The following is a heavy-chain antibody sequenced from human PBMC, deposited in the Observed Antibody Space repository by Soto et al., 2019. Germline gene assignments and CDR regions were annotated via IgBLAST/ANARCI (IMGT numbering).Heavy chain of an antibody. CDR2: IYYSGST. J-gene: IGHJ5*02. CDR3: ARRKLLGYCSSTSCRTGYWFDP. V-gene: IGHV4-39*01. Sequence: SETLSLICTVSGGSISSSSYYWGWIRQPPGKGLEWIGSIYYSGSTYYNPSLKSRVTISVDTSKNQFSLKLSSVTAADTAVYYCARRKLLGYCSSTSCRTGYWFDPWGQGTLVTVSS. CDR1: GGSISSSSYY. D-gene: IGHD2-2*03.